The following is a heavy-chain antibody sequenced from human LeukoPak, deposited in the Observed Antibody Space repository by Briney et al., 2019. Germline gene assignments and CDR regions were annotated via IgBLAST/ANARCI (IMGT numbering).Heavy chain of an antibody. J-gene: IGHJ4*02. Sequence: GGSLRLSCAASGFTFSSYAMSWVRQAPGKGLEWVSTISGSGGSTYYADSVKGRFTISRDNSKNTLYLQMNSLRAEDTAVYYCAKRDVWGSGWYNFDYWGQGTLVTVSS. D-gene: IGHD6-19*01. CDR1: GFTFSSYA. V-gene: IGHV3-23*01. CDR2: ISGSGGST. CDR3: AKRDVWGSGWYNFDY.